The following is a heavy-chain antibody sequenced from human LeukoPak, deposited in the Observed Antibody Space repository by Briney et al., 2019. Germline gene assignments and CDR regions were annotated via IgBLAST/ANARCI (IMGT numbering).Heavy chain of an antibody. J-gene: IGHJ4*02. Sequence: GGSLRLSCAASGFTFSSYAMHWVRQAPGKGLEWVAVISYDGSNKYYADSVKGRFTISRDNSKNTLYLQMNSLRAEDTAVYYCAREAINNVLLWFGGGHNYYFDYWGQGTLVTVSS. CDR1: GFTFSSYA. D-gene: IGHD3-10*01. CDR2: ISYDGSNK. CDR3: AREAINNVLLWFGGGHNYYFDY. V-gene: IGHV3-30*04.